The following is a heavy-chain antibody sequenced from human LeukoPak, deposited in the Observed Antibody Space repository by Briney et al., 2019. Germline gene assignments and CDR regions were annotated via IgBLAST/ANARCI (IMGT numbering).Heavy chain of an antibody. J-gene: IGHJ6*03. Sequence: GGSLRLSCAASGFTFSSYGMSWVRQAPGKGLEWVSAISGSGGSTYYADSVKGRFTISRDNSKNTLYLQMNSLRAEDTAVYYCAKVGDSSSWYPHYMDVWGKGTTVTISS. CDR1: GFTFSSYG. D-gene: IGHD6-13*01. CDR3: AKVGDSSSWYPHYMDV. CDR2: ISGSGGST. V-gene: IGHV3-23*01.